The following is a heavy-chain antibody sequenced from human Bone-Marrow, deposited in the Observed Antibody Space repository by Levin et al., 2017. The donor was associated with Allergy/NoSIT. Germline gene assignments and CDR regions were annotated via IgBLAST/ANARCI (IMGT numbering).Heavy chain of an antibody. D-gene: IGHD3-16*01. V-gene: IGHV3-23*01. J-gene: IGHJ2*01. CDR1: GFTFSSYA. Sequence: GESLKISCAASGFTFSSYAMTWVRQAPGKGLEWISGLSGRGETTYYADSVKGRFTISRDNDKNTLFLQMNSLRTEDTALFYCAKWVRGSDGGWFVEFWGRGTLVTVSS. CDR3: AKWVRGSDGGWFVEF. CDR2: LSGRGETT.